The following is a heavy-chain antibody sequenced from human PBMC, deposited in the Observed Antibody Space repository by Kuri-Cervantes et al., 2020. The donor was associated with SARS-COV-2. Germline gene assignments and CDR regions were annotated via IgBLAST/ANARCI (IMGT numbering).Heavy chain of an antibody. D-gene: IGHD3-10*01. CDR1: GFTFRSYG. V-gene: IGHV3-30*03. CDR3: ARDITMVRGAYFDY. CDR2: ISSNGNNK. Sequence: GGSLRLSCAASGFTFRSYGMYWVRQAPGKGLQWLAGISSNGNNKYYADSVKGRFAISRDNSKNTLYLQMNSLRAEDTAVYYCARDITMVRGAYFDYWGQGTLVTVSS. J-gene: IGHJ4*02.